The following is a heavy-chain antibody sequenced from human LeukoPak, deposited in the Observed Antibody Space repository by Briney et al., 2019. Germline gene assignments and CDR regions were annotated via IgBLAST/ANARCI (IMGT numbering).Heavy chain of an antibody. CDR2: ISSSGSTI. CDR3: AGFSSGYNY. Sequence: PGGSLRLSCAVSGFTFSSYEMNRVRQAPGKGLEWVSYISSSGSTIYYADSVKGRFTISRDNAKNSLYLQMNSLRAEDTAVYYCAGFSSGYNYWGQGTLVTVSS. CDR1: GFTFSSYE. J-gene: IGHJ4*02. D-gene: IGHD3-22*01. V-gene: IGHV3-48*03.